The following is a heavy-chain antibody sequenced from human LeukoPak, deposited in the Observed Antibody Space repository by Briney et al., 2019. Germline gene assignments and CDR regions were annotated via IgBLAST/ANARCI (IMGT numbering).Heavy chain of an antibody. V-gene: IGHV4-39*07. J-gene: IGHJ4*02. CDR1: GGSISSSSYY. CDR2: IYYSGST. Sequence: PSETLSLTCTVSGGSISSSSYYWGWIRQPPGKGLEWIGNIYYSGSTYYNPSLKSRVTISVDTSKNQFSLKLSSVTAADTAVYYCARAYVEMATIFSTFDYWGQGTLVTVSS. CDR3: ARAYVEMATIFSTFDY. D-gene: IGHD5-24*01.